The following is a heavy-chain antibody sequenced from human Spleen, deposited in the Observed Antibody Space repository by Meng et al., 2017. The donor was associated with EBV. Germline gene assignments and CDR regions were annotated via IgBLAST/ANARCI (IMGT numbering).Heavy chain of an antibody. V-gene: IGHV4-39*01. CDR3: ARPFPSWQSPRLDPFGA. CDR2: VHYTGST. D-gene: IGHD6-19*01. CDR1: GDSISSFYY. Sequence: QRRLRGSGPGPVKHSETLSPTCTCSGDSISSFYYWGWIRQPPGRGLEWIGSVHYTGSTYYSPSLKSRVTVSVDTSKNQFSLRLTSVTAADTAVYYCARPFPSWQSPRLDPFGAWGQGTLVTVSS. J-gene: IGHJ5*02.